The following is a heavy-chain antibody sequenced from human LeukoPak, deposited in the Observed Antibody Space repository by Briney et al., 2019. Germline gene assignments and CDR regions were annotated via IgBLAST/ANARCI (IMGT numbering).Heavy chain of an antibody. D-gene: IGHD4-17*01. CDR3: ARDSIFYGDYGWFDP. V-gene: IGHV4-4*07. CDR2: IYTSGST. J-gene: IGHJ5*02. Sequence: SETLSLTCTVSGGSISSYYWGWIRQPAGKGLEWIGRIYTSGSTNYNPSLKSRVTMSVDTSKNQFSLKLSSVTAADTAVYYCARDSIFYGDYGWFDPWGQGTLVTVSS. CDR1: GGSISSYY.